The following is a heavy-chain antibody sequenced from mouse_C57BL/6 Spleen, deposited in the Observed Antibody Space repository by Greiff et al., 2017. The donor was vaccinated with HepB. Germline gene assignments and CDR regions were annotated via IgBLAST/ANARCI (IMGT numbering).Heavy chain of an antibody. CDR1: GFTFSSYG. D-gene: IGHD2-4*01. CDR3: ATYYYDYVYAMDY. J-gene: IGHJ4*01. V-gene: IGHV5-6*01. Sequence: EVHLVESGGDLVKPGGSLKLSCAASGFTFSSYGMSWVRQTPDKRLEWVATISSGGSYTYYPDSVKGRFTISRDNAKNTLYLQMSSLKSEDTAMYYCATYYYDYVYAMDYWGQGTSVTVSS. CDR2: ISSGGSYT.